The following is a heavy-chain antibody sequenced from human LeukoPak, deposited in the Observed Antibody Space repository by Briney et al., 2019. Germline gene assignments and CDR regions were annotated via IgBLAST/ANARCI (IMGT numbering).Heavy chain of an antibody. CDR2: ISTNGDIT. CDR1: GSTFSSYA. J-gene: IGHJ4*02. Sequence: GGSLRLSCAASGSTFSSYAMNWVRQAPGKGLEYVSAISTNGDITYYANSVKGRFSISRDNSKNTVYLQMGSLRAEDMAVYYCARFSLANDYWGQGTLVTVSS. V-gene: IGHV3-64*01. CDR3: ARFSLANDY.